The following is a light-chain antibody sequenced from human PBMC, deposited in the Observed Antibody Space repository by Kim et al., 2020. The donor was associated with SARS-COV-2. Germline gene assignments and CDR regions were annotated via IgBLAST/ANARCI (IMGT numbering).Light chain of an antibody. V-gene: IGLV4-69*01. Sequence: QLVLTQSPSASASLGASVKLTCTLSSGHSNYAIAWHQQQPEKGPRYLMKLKSDGSHNKGDGIPDRFSGSSSGAERYLTISSLHSEDEADYYCQTWGTGIRVFGGGTQLTVL. CDR1: SGHSNYA. CDR2: LKSDGSH. CDR3: QTWGTGIRV. J-gene: IGLJ2*01.